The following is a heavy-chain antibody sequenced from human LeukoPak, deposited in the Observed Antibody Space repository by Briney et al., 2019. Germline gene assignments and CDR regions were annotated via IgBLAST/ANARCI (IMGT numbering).Heavy chain of an antibody. Sequence: SETLSLTCAVYGGSFSGYYWSWIRQPPGKGPEWIGEINHSGSTNYNPSLKSRVTISVDTSKNQFSLKLSSVTAADTAVYYCARIEKITMVRGVLDYWGQGTLVTVSS. J-gene: IGHJ4*02. V-gene: IGHV4-34*01. CDR3: ARIEKITMVRGVLDY. D-gene: IGHD3-10*01. CDR1: GGSFSGYY. CDR2: INHSGST.